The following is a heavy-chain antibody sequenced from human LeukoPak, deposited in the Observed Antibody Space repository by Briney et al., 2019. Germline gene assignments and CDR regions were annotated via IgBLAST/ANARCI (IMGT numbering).Heavy chain of an antibody. CDR3: VKDTGSPEAMITGYFDY. CDR1: GFTFSNYW. Sequence: PGGSLRLSCAASGFTFSNYWMTWVRQAPGKGLEWVAHINQDGGEKYYVGSVKGRFTISRDNAQNSLYLQMSNLRAEDTAVYYCVKDTGSPEAMITGYFDYWGLGTLVTVSS. V-gene: IGHV3-7*01. CDR2: INQDGGEK. J-gene: IGHJ4*02. D-gene: IGHD3-16*01.